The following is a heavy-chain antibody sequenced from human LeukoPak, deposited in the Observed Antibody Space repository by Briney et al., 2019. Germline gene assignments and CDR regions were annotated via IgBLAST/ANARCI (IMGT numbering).Heavy chain of an antibody. J-gene: IGHJ4*02. Sequence: GGSLRLSCAASGFTFSSSSMNWVRQAPGKGLEWVSSISSSSSYIYYADSVKGRFTISRDNAKNSLYLQMNSLRAEDTAVYYCARDAYDILTGYGRAPLDYWGQGTLVTVSS. CDR1: GFTFSSSS. CDR2: ISSSSSYI. D-gene: IGHD3-9*01. CDR3: ARDAYDILTGYGRAPLDY. V-gene: IGHV3-21*01.